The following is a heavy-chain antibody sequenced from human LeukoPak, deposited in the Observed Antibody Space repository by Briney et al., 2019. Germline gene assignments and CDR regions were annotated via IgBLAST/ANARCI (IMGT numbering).Heavy chain of an antibody. Sequence: SETLSLTCTVSGGSISSSTYYWGWIRQPPGKGLEWIGSIYYSGSTNYNPSLKSRITISADTSKNQFSLKLSSVTAADTAVYYCARVVRGENPGIAAAGTPTSDWGQGTLVTVSS. D-gene: IGHD6-13*01. CDR1: GGSISSSTYY. V-gene: IGHV4-39*07. J-gene: IGHJ4*02. CDR2: IYYSGST. CDR3: ARVVRGENPGIAAAGTPTSD.